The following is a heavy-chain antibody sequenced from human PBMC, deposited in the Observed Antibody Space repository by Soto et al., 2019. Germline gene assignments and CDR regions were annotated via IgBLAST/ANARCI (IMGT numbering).Heavy chain of an antibody. J-gene: IGHJ6*02. CDR1: GGSISSGGYY. V-gene: IGHV4-31*03. Sequence: TSETLSLTCTVSGGSISSGGYYWSWIRKHPGKGLEWIGYIYYSGSTYYNPSLKSRVTISVDTSKNQFSLKLSSVTAADTAVYYCARDGTDPNYYYGMDVWGQGTTVTVSS. CDR2: IYYSGST. CDR3: ARDGTDPNYYYGMDV.